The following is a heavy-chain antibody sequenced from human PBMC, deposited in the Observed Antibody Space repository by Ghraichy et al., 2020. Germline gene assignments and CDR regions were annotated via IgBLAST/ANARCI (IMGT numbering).Heavy chain of an antibody. Sequence: SQTLSLTCTVSGGSISSGSYYWSWIRQPAGKGLEWIGRIYTSVSTNYNPSLKSRVTRSVDTSKNQFSLKLSSVTAADTAVYYCVRAQYSGSYYFDYWGQGTLVTVSS. CDR1: GGSISSGSYY. CDR3: VRAQYSGSYYFDY. CDR2: IYTSVST. J-gene: IGHJ4*02. V-gene: IGHV4-61*02. D-gene: IGHD1-26*01.